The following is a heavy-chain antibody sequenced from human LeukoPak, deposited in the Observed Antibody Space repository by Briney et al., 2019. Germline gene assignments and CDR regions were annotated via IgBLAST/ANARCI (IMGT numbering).Heavy chain of an antibody. J-gene: IGHJ4*02. CDR1: GGSISSGGYY. CDR2: IYYSGST. D-gene: IGHD4-17*01. Sequence: SETLSLTCTVSGGSISSGGYYWSWFRQHPGKGLEWIGYIYYSGSTYYNPSLKSRVTISVDTSKSQFSLKLISVTAADTAVYYCARDRYGDYFDFWGQGTLVTVSS. CDR3: ARDRYGDYFDF. V-gene: IGHV4-31*03.